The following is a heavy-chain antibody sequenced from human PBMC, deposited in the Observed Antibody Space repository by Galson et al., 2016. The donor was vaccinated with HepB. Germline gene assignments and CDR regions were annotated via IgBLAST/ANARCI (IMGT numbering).Heavy chain of an antibody. CDR2: IDDSGST. Sequence: SETLSLTCSVSGGSISGYYWSWIRQPPGKGLEWIGYIDDSGSTNYNPSLKSRVTISVATSRNYFSLTLSSVTAADTAVYYCARRLRFSPLRGFNQAERDVWGQGATVIVSS. J-gene: IGHJ6*02. CDR1: GGSISGYY. V-gene: IGHV4-59*12. D-gene: IGHD3-3*01. CDR3: ARRLRFSPLRGFNQAERDV.